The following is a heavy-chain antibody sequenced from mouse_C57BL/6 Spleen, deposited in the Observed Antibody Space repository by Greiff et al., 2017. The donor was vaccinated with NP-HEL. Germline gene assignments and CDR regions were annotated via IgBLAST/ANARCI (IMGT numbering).Heavy chain of an antibody. CDR1: GFSLTSYA. D-gene: IGHD1-1*01. CDR2: IWTGGGT. Sequence: QVQLKESGPGLVAPSQSLSITCTVSGFSLTSYAISWVRQPPGKGLEWLGVIWTGGGTNYNSALKSRLSISKDNSKSQVFLKMNSLQTDDTARYYCARRGRTTVVATEDYYAMDYWGQGTSVTVSS. CDR3: ARRGRTTVVATEDYYAMDY. V-gene: IGHV2-9-1*01. J-gene: IGHJ4*01.